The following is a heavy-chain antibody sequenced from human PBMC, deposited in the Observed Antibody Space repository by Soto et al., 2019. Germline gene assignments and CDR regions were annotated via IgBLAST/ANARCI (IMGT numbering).Heavy chain of an antibody. CDR1: GFTFSSYA. V-gene: IGHV3-23*01. CDR2: ISGSGGST. J-gene: IGHJ4*02. D-gene: IGHD6-13*01. Sequence: GGSLRLSCAASGFTFSSYAMSWVRQAPGKGLEWVSAISGSGGSTYYADSVKGRFTISRDNSKNTLYLQMNSLRAEDTAVYYCAKFILQGIAEAVDYWGQGTLVTVSS. CDR3: AKFILQGIAEAVDY.